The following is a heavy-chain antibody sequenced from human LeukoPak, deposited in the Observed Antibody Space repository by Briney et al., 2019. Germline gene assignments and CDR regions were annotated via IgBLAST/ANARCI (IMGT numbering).Heavy chain of an antibody. D-gene: IGHD5-12*01. CDR1: GFTFSSYG. J-gene: IGHJ5*02. CDR2: ISYDGSNK. CDR3: AKDPSSGYHRVNWFDP. Sequence: GGSLRLSCAASGFTFSSYGMHWVRQAPGKGLEWVAVISYDGSNKYYADSVKGRFTISRDNSKNTLYLQMNSLRAEDTAVYYCAKDPSSGYHRVNWFDPWGQGTLVTVSS. V-gene: IGHV3-30*18.